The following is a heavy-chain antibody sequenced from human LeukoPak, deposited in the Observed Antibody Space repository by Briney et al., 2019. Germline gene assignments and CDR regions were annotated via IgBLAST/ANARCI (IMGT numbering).Heavy chain of an antibody. Sequence: GGSLRLSCAASGLIFDDYTMHWVRQAPGKGLEWVSLISRNGAVTKYADSVKGRFTISRDNAKNSLYLQMNSLRAEDTAVYYCARFRFGYYDNSAPPWGQGTLVTVSS. CDR1: GLIFDDYT. CDR2: ISRNGAVT. J-gene: IGHJ5*02. D-gene: IGHD3-22*01. V-gene: IGHV3-43*01. CDR3: ARFRFGYYDNSAPP.